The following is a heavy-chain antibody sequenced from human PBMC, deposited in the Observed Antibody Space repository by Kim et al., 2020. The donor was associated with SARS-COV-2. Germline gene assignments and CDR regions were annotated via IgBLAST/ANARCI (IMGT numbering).Heavy chain of an antibody. CDR1: GGSISSSRYY. D-gene: IGHD3-10*01. CDR2: ISHSVST. Sequence: SETLSLTCTVSGGSISSSRYYWGWIRQPPGKGLEWIGSISHSVSTYFNPSLKSRVTISVDTSKNQFSLKLTSVTAADTAVYYCARHPKNYYGSGGYDYWGQGTLVTVSS. J-gene: IGHJ4*02. V-gene: IGHV4-39*01. CDR3: ARHPKNYYGSGGYDY.